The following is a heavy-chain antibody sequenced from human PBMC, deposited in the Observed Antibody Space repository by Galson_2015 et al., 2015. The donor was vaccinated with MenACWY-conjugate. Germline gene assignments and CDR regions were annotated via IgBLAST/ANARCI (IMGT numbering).Heavy chain of an antibody. CDR2: IKQDGSEK. CDR3: ARDLGFYCSRNDCYSPY. V-gene: IGHV3-7*03. D-gene: IGHD2-2*01. Sequence: SLRLSCAASGFIFNNYWMSWVRQVPGKGPEWVANIKQDGSEKYYVDSVGGRFTNSRDNAKNSLYLQMNSLRAEDTAVYYCARDLGFYCSRNDCYSPYWGQGTLVTVSS. J-gene: IGHJ4*02. CDR1: GFIFNNYW.